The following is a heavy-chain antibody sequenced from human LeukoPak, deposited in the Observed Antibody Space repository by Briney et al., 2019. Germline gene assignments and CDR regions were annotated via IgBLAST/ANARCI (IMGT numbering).Heavy chain of an antibody. D-gene: IGHD2-15*01. J-gene: IGHJ6*02. CDR1: GGSFSGYY. Sequence: SETLSLTCAVYGGSFSGYYWSWIRQPPGKGLEWIGEINHSGSTNYNPSLKSRVTISVDTSKNQFSLKLSSVTAADTAVYYCAPLGYCSGGSCPSHYGMNVWGQGTTVTVSS. V-gene: IGHV4-34*01. CDR2: INHSGST. CDR3: APLGYCSGGSCPSHYGMNV.